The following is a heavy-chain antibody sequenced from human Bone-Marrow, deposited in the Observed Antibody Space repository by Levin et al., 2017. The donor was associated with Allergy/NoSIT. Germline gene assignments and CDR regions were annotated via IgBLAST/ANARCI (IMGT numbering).Heavy chain of an antibody. D-gene: IGHD3-16*02. V-gene: IGHV1-69*06. Sequence: KISCQASGGTFSSYAISWVRQAPGQGLEWMGGIIPIFGTANYAQKFQGRVTITADKSTSTAYMELSSLRSEDTAVYYCARLYYDYIWGSYPGNDAFDIWGQGTMVTVSS. CDR1: GGTFSSYA. J-gene: IGHJ3*02. CDR2: IIPIFGTA. CDR3: ARLYYDYIWGSYPGNDAFDI.